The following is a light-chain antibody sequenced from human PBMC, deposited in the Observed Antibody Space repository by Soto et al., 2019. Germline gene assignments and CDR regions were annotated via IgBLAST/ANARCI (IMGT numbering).Light chain of an antibody. CDR2: GAS. Sequence: EIVMTQSPATLSVSPGERATLSCRASQSVSSNLAWYQQKPGQAPRLLIDGASTRATGIPARFSGSGSGTEFTLTISSLQSEDFAVYYCQQYNNWPPMTFGQGTNFDIK. CDR3: QQYNNWPPMT. J-gene: IGKJ1*01. V-gene: IGKV3-15*01. CDR1: QSVSSN.